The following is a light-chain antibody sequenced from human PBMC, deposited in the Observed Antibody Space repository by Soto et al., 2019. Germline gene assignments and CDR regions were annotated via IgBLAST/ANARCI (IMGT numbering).Light chain of an antibody. CDR2: DVS. Sequence: QSALTQPRSVSGSPGQSVTISCTGTSSDVGGYNYASWYQQHRDKAPKLMIYDVSKRPSGFPDRFSGSKSGNTASLTISGLQAEDEADYYCCSYAGSYSYVFGTGTKLTVL. CDR3: CSYAGSYSYV. CDR1: SSDVGGYNY. V-gene: IGLV2-11*01. J-gene: IGLJ1*01.